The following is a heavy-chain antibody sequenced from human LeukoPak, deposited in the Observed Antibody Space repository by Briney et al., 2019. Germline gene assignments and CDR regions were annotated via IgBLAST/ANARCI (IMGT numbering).Heavy chain of an antibody. CDR1: GFTFSSYG. CDR3: AREGAGYSSSWYIGYYYYMDV. D-gene: IGHD6-13*01. CDR2: ISYDGSNK. Sequence: GRSLRLSCAASGFTFSSYGMHWVRQAPGKGLEWVAVISYDGSNKYYADSVKGRFTISRDNSKNTLYLQMNSLRAEDTAVYYCAREGAGYSSSWYIGYYYYMDVWGKGTTVTVSS. J-gene: IGHJ6*03. V-gene: IGHV3-30*03.